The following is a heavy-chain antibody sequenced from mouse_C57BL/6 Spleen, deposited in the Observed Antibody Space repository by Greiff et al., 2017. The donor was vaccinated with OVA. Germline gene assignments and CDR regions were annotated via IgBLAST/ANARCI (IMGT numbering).Heavy chain of an antibody. CDR3: ARDGTFGYDRYAMDY. CDR2: ISYDGSN. J-gene: IGHJ4*01. Sequence: EVKLQESGPGLVKPSQSLSLTCSVTGYSITSGYYWNWIRQFPGNKLEWMGYISYDGSNNYNPSLKNRISITRDTSKNQFFLKLNSVTTEDTATYYCARDGTFGYDRYAMDYWGQGTSVTVSS. CDR1: GYSITSGYY. D-gene: IGHD2-2*01. V-gene: IGHV3-6*01.